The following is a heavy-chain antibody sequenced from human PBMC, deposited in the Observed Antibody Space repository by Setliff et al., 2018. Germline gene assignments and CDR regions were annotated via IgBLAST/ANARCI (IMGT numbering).Heavy chain of an antibody. V-gene: IGHV4-38-2*01. D-gene: IGHD3-3*01. J-gene: IGHJ4*02. Sequence: SETLSLTCDVSGISITSGRYWGWIRQPPGKGLEWIATIYHRGRTYYNPSLDSRVTISLDTSKNQYSLRLRSVTAADTAVYYCRFWSGYYKNDYWGQGTLVTVSS. CDR3: RFWSGYYKNDY. CDR2: IYHRGRT. CDR1: GISITSGRY.